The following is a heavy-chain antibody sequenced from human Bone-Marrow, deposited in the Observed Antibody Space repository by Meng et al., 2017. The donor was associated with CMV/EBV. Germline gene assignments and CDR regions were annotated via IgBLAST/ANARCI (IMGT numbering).Heavy chain of an antibody. CDR2: IYYSGST. D-gene: IGHD2-2*02. CDR3: ARARGYCSSTSCYSSFDP. Sequence: SETLSLTCTVSGGSISSYYWSWIRQPPGKGLEWIGYIYYSGSTYYNPSLKSRVTISVDTSKNQFSLKLSSVTAADTAVYYCARARGYCSSTSCYSSFDPWGQGTLVTVSS. J-gene: IGHJ5*02. V-gene: IGHV4-59*12. CDR1: GGSISSYY.